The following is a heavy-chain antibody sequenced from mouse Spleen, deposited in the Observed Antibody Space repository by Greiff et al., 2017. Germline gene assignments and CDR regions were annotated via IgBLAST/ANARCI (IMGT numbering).Heavy chain of an antibody. D-gene: IGHD1-1*01. Sequence: VQLQQSGAELAKPGASVKLSCKASGYTFTSYWMHWVKQRPGPGLEWIGYINPSSGYTKYNQKFKDKATLTADKSSSTAYMQLSSLTYEDSAVYYCARFITTVVARRYFDVWGTGTTVTVSS. V-gene: IGHV1-7*01. CDR2: INPSSGYT. CDR1: GYTFTSYW. CDR3: ARFITTVVARRYFDV. J-gene: IGHJ1*03.